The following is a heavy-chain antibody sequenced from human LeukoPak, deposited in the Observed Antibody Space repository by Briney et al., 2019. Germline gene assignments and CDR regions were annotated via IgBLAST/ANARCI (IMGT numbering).Heavy chain of an antibody. D-gene: IGHD5-24*01. Sequence: GSSVKVSCKASGVTFSSYAISWVRQAPGQGLEWMGGVIPIFGTANYAQKFQGRVTITADESTSTAHMELSGLRSEATAVYYCARAVTEVRDGYNLYYFDYWGQGTLVTVSS. CDR2: VIPIFGTA. CDR3: ARAVTEVRDGYNLYYFDY. J-gene: IGHJ4*02. CDR1: GVTFSSYA. V-gene: IGHV1-69*01.